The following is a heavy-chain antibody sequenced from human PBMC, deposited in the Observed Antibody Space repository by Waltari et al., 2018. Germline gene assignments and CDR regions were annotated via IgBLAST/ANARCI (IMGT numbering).Heavy chain of an antibody. CDR3: ARGDDSSGYYAGVDY. CDR2: IYYRGST. J-gene: IGHJ4*02. CDR1: GGSISSYY. Sequence: QVQLQESGPGLVKPSETLSLTCTVSGGSISSYYWSWIRQPPGKGLEWIGYIYYRGSTNYNPPRKSRVTISVDTSKNQFSLRLSSVTAADTAVYYCARGDDSSGYYAGVDYWGQGTLVTVSS. V-gene: IGHV4-59*01. D-gene: IGHD3-22*01.